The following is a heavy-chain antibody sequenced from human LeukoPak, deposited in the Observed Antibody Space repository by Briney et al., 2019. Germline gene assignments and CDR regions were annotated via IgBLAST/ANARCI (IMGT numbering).Heavy chain of an antibody. CDR2: ISGSGGTT. D-gene: IGHD5-18*01. CDR1: GFTFKNNA. V-gene: IGHV3-23*01. J-gene: IGHJ4*02. Sequence: GGSLSLSCAASGFTFKNNALSWVRQAPGKGLEWVSVISGSGGTTYYADSVKGRFTISRDNSKNTVFLQMNSLRAGDTAVYYCARQAYTTMAYIDYWGQGTLVTVSS. CDR3: ARQAYTTMAYIDY.